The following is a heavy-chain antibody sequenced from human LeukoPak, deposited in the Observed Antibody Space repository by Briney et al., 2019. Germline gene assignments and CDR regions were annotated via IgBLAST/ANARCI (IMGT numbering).Heavy chain of an antibody. D-gene: IGHD2-2*01. J-gene: IGHJ4*02. CDR2: IDYSGST. CDR1: GDSISSSSYY. V-gene: IGHV4-39*07. CDR3: ASQSRPSRAIPFDY. Sequence: SETLSLTCTVSGDSISSSSYYWGWIRQPLGKGLEWIGSIDYSGSTYHNPSLKSRVTISVDTSKNQFSLKLSSVTAADTAVYYCASQSRPSRAIPFDYWGQGTLVTVSS.